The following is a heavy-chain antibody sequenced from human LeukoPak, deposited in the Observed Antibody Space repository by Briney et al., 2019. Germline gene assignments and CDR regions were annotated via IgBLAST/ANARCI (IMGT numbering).Heavy chain of an antibody. CDR2: IYYSGST. J-gene: IGHJ4*02. Sequence: PSETLSPTCTVSGGSISGYYWNWIRQPPGRGLQWIGYIYYSGSTSYNPSLKSRVTLSVDTSKNQFSLKLTSVTAADTAVYYCAGDTYGTDYWGQGTLVTVSS. V-gene: IGHV4-59*01. CDR1: GGSISGYY. CDR3: AGDTYGTDY. D-gene: IGHD5-18*01.